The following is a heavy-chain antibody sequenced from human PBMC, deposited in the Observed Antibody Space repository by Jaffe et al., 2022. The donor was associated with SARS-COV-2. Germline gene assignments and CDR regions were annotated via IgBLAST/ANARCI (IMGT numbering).Heavy chain of an antibody. CDR3: ARDGHHGIAAAGALDY. J-gene: IGHJ4*02. D-gene: IGHD6-13*01. CDR2: ISSSSSTI. CDR1: GFTFSSYS. V-gene: IGHV3-48*02. Sequence: EVQLVESGGGLVQPGGSLRLSCAASGFTFSSYSMNWVRQAPGKGLEWVSYISSSSSTIYYADSVKGRFTISRDNAKNSLYLQMNSLRDEDTAVYYCARDGHHGIAAAGALDYWGQGTLVTVSS.